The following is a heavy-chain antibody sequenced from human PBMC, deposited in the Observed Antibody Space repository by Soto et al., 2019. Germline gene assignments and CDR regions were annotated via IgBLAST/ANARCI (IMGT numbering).Heavy chain of an antibody. D-gene: IGHD6-13*01. CDR1: GYTFTGYY. Sequence: ASVKVSCKASGYTFTGYYMHGVRQAPGQALEWMGWINPNSGGTNYAQKFQGWVTMTRDTSISTAYMELSRLRSDDTAVYYCARCSSSWTDAFDIWGQGTMVTVS. J-gene: IGHJ3*02. V-gene: IGHV1-2*04. CDR2: INPNSGGT. CDR3: ARCSSSWTDAFDI.